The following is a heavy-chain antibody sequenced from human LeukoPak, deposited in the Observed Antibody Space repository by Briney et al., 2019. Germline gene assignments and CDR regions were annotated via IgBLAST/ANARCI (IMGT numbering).Heavy chain of an antibody. Sequence: SETLSLTCAVYGGSFSGYYWSWIPQPPGKGREWIGELNHSGTTNYNPPLKSRGNISVDTSKTQFSVKLHSVAAADTPQYYGAGGLVVVNDVFDTGAKGPRVTVS. D-gene: IGHD3-22*01. V-gene: IGHV4-34*01. CDR3: AGGLVVVNDVFDT. J-gene: IGHJ3*02. CDR2: LNHSGTT. CDR1: GGSFSGYY.